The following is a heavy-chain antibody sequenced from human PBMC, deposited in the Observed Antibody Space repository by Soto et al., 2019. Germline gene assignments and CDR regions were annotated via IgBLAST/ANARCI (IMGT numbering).Heavy chain of an antibody. D-gene: IGHD2-8*01. V-gene: IGHV3-23*01. J-gene: IGHJ4*02. CDR3: AKVPPRPYCTSVDCPSDS. CDR2: IDYTGGYS. Sequence: PGGSLRLSCAASGFTFSSYAMNWVRQAPGKGLEWVSTIDYTGGYSYYADSVKGRFTISRDNSQKTLDLQMNSLRAEETAIYYCAKVPPRPYCTSVDCPSDSRGQGPLITVPP. CDR1: GFTFSSYA.